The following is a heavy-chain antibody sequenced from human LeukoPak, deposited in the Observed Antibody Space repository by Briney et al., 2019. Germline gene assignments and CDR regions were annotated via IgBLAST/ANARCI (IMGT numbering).Heavy chain of an antibody. J-gene: IGHJ4*02. D-gene: IGHD6-6*01. Sequence: GGSLRLSCVASDFAFSDYAMPWVRQAPGKGLEWLAVISNDARNKYHGDSVKGRITISRDNSRNTLYLQLNRLTIEDTAVYYCASDPIAARQIGYFDNWGQGTLVTVSA. V-gene: IGHV3-30*14. CDR3: ASDPIAARQIGYFDN. CDR2: ISNDARNK. CDR1: DFAFSDYA.